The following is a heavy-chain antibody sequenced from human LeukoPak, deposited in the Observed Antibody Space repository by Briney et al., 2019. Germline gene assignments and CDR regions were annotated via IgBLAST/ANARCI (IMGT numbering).Heavy chain of an antibody. Sequence: ASVKVSCKASGYTFTSYYMHWVRQAPGQGLEWMGWISAYNGNTNYAQKLQGRVTMTTDTSTSTAYMELRSLRSEDTALYYCAKGPTIPPYYPSGNYYETKAQFDFWGQGTLVTVSS. J-gene: IGHJ4*02. CDR2: ISAYNGNT. CDR3: AKGPTIPPYYPSGNYYETKAQFDF. D-gene: IGHD3-10*01. V-gene: IGHV1-18*04. CDR1: GYTFTSYY.